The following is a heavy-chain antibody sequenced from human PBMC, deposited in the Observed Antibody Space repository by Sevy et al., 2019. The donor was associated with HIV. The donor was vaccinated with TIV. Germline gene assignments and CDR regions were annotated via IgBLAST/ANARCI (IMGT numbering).Heavy chain of an antibody. J-gene: IGHJ5*02. Sequence: SESLSLTCAVSGDSISSGDYSCSWIRQPPGKGLEWIGYIYHSGSTYYTPSLESRVTISVDRSKNQFSLKLSSVTAADTAVYYCARDRSLKWFDPWGQGTPVYVSS. V-gene: IGHV4-30-2*01. CDR1: GDSISSGDYS. CDR2: IYHSGST. CDR3: ARDRSLKWFDP.